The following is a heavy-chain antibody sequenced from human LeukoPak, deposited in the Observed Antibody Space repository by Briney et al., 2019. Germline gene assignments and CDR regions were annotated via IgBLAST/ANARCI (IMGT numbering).Heavy chain of an antibody. D-gene: IGHD1-26*01. Sequence: PGGSLRLSCAASGFTFSSYEMNWVRQAPGKGLEWVSYISSSSSTIYYADSVKGRFTISRDNAKNSLYLQMNSLRAEDTAVYYCARTHLGVGAYDAFDIWGQGTMVTVSS. CDR2: ISSSSSTI. CDR3: ARTHLGVGAYDAFDI. CDR1: GFTFSSYE. J-gene: IGHJ3*02. V-gene: IGHV3-48*03.